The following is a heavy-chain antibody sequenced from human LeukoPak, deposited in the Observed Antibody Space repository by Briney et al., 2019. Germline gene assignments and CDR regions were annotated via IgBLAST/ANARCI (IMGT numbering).Heavy chain of an antibody. D-gene: IGHD2-2*01. V-gene: IGHV3-7*01. CDR3: ARVAHCSSTSCYYLYYYHYMDV. CDR1: GFTFSSYW. CDR2: IKQDGSEK. J-gene: IGHJ6*03. Sequence: GGSLRLSCAASGFTFSSYWMSWVRQAPGKGLEWVANIKQDGSEKYYVDSVKGRFTISRDNAKNSLYLQMNSLRAEDTAVYYCARVAHCSSTSCYYLYYYHYMDVWGKGTTVTISS.